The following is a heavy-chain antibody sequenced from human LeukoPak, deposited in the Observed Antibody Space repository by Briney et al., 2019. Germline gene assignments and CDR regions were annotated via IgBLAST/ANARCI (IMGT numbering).Heavy chain of an antibody. Sequence: GGSLRLSCAASGFTFDDYGMSWVRQAPGKGLEWVSSIDASGGATYYADSVKGRFTISRDNSKNTLYLQMNSLRAEDTAVYYCAKDLSGYYYDSKDAFDIWGQGTMVTVSS. D-gene: IGHD3-22*01. CDR3: AKDLSGYYYDSKDAFDI. J-gene: IGHJ3*02. CDR1: GFTFDDYG. CDR2: IDASGGAT. V-gene: IGHV3-23*01.